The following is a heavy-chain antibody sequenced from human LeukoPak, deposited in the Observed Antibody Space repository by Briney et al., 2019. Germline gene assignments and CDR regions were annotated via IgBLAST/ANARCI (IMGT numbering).Heavy chain of an antibody. J-gene: IGHJ4*02. D-gene: IGHD5-12*01. CDR1: GFTFSRYA. V-gene: IGHV3-23*01. CDR2: ISGSGGST. CDR3: AKDRGGYSGYDY. Sequence: GGSLRLSCAASGFTFSRYAMSWVRQAPGKGLEWVSAISGSGGSTYYADSVKGRFTISRDNSKNTLYLQMNSLRAEDTAVYYCAKDRGGYSGYDYWGQGTLVTVSS.